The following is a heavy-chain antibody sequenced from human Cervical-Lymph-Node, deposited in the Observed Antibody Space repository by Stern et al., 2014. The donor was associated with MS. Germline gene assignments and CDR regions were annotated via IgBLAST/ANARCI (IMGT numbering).Heavy chain of an antibody. CDR3: ARGGGSSWWLFDY. CDR1: GYTFTDFY. D-gene: IGHD2-15*01. CDR2: INPNSGGT. Sequence: VQLVQSGAEVKKPGASVKVSCKASGYTFTDFYIHWVRQAPGQGLECMGWINPNSGGTNYAQKFQGRVTLTRDTSIATAYMELSSLRSDDTAVYYCARGGGSSWWLFDYWGQGTLVTVSS. V-gene: IGHV1-2*02. J-gene: IGHJ4*02.